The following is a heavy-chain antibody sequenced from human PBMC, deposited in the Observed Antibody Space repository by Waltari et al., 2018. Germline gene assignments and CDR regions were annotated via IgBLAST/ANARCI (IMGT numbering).Heavy chain of an antibody. V-gene: IGHV4-38-2*01. CDR1: VYSISSGYY. J-gene: IGHJ2*01. CDR3: ARHPRSIIAARPHWYFDL. D-gene: IGHD6-6*01. Sequence: QVQLQESGPGLVKPSEPLSLTCAVSVYSISSGYYWGWIRHPPWRGLEWIGSIYHSGSTYYNPSLKSRVTISVDTSKNQFSLKLSSVTAADTAVYYCARHPRSIIAARPHWYFDLWGRGTLVTVSS. CDR2: IYHSGST.